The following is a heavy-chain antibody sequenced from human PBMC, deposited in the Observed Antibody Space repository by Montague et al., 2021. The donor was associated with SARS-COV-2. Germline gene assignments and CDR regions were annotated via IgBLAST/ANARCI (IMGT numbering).Heavy chain of an antibody. CDR3: ASLGYCSGGRCYSGDY. CDR1: GFTFSSYA. Sequence: SLRLSCAASGFTFSSYAMSWVRQAPGKGLEWVSGISGSGGNTYYADSVKGRFTISRDNSKNTLYLQMSSLRAEDTAVYYCASLGYCSGGRCYSGDYWGQGTLVTVSS. CDR2: ISGSGGNT. V-gene: IGHV3-23*01. D-gene: IGHD2-15*01. J-gene: IGHJ4*02.